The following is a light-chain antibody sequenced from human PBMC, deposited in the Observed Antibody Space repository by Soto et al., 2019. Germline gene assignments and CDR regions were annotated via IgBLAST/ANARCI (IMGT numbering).Light chain of an antibody. J-gene: IGKJ4*01. V-gene: IGKV4-1*01. Sequence: DIVMTQSPDSLAVSLGERATINCKSSQSVLYSSNNKNYLAWYQQKPGQPPKLLIYWASTRESGVPDRFSGSGSGTDFTLTISSLQAEDVAVSYCQQYYSTPLTCGGGTKVEIK. CDR3: QQYYSTPLT. CDR2: WAS. CDR1: QSVLYSSNNKNY.